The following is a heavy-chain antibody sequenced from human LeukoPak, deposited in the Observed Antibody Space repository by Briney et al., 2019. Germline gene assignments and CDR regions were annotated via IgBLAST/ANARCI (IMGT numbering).Heavy chain of an antibody. CDR1: GGTFSNYA. CDR2: IIPIFGTA. Sequence: SVKVSCKASGGTFSNYAISWVRQAPGQGLEWMGGIIPIFGTANYAQKFQGRVTITADESTSTAYMELSSLRSKDTAVYYCARFGSSSRHFDYWGQGTLVTVSS. CDR3: ARFGSSSRHFDY. J-gene: IGHJ4*02. D-gene: IGHD6-13*01. V-gene: IGHV1-69*13.